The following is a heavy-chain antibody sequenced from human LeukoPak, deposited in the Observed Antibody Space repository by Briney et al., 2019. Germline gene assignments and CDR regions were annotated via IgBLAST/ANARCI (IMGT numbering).Heavy chain of an antibody. D-gene: IGHD7-27*01. J-gene: IGHJ4*02. CDR3: MKGGWGSPFDY. Sequence: PGGSLRLSCAASGFPFKTYPMTWVRQAPGKGLAWISAVGDNGGGTFYADSVKGRFTISKDVSSDTLYLQMDSLTADDTAVYYCMKGGWGSPFDYWGQGTMVTVSS. CDR2: VGDNGGGT. V-gene: IGHV3-23*01. CDR1: GFPFKTYP.